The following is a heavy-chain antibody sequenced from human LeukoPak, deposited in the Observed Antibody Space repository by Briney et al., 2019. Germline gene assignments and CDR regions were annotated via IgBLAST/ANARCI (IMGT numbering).Heavy chain of an antibody. V-gene: IGHV5-51*01. CDR3: ASGGVDPYCSSTSCYFDNYYFDY. Sequence: KDGESLKISCKGSGYSFTSYWIGWVRQMPGKGLEWMGIIYPGDSDTRYSPSFQGQVTISADKSISTAYLQWSSLKASDTAMYYCASGGVDPYCSSTSCYFDNYYFDYWGQGTLVTVSS. D-gene: IGHD2-2*01. CDR1: GYSFTSYW. CDR2: IYPGDSDT. J-gene: IGHJ4*02.